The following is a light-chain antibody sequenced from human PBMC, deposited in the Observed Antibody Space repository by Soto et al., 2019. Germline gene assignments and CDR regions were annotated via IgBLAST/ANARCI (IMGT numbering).Light chain of an antibody. V-gene: IGKV3-15*01. Sequence: EIVMTQSPATLSVSPGERATLSCRASQSVRSNLAWYQQKPGQAPRLLIYGASTRATGIPARFSGSGSGTEFSLTRSSLQSEDFAVYYCQQYNNWPPWTFGQGTKVEIK. CDR1: QSVRSN. J-gene: IGKJ1*01. CDR3: QQYNNWPPWT. CDR2: GAS.